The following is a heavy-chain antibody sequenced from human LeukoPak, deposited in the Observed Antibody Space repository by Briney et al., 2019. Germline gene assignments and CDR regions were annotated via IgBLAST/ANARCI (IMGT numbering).Heavy chain of an antibody. V-gene: IGHV1-18*03. CDR3: ARGNTMVRGVIGVNWSDP. CDR1: GYTFTSYG. J-gene: IGHJ5*02. CDR2: ISAYNGNT. Sequence: ASVKVSCKASGYTFTSYGISWVRQAPGQGLEWMGWISAYNGNTNYAQKLQGRVTMTTDTSTSTAYMELRSLRSDDMAVYYCARGNTMVRGVIGVNWSDPWGQGTLVSVSS. D-gene: IGHD3-10*01.